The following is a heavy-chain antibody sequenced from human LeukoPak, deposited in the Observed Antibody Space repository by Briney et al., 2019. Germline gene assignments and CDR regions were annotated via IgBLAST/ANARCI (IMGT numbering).Heavy chain of an antibody. CDR2: ISADGTTT. D-gene: IGHD3-10*01. CDR3: ARDSRYHSGWGSYQPYWFDP. CDR1: GFTFNLYW. V-gene: IGHV3-74*01. J-gene: IGHJ5*02. Sequence: PGGSLRLSCAASGFTFNLYWIHWVRQPPGKGLEWLSRISADGTTTNYADPVKGRFTISRDNAKNTLYLQMHSLGVDDTAVYYCARDSRYHSGWGSYQPYWFDPWGQGTLVTVSS.